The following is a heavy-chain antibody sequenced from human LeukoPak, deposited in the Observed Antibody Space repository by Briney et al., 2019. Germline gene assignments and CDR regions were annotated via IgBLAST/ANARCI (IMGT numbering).Heavy chain of an antibody. CDR3: ARGSPYYYDSSGYDAFDI. V-gene: IGHV3-53*01. J-gene: IGHJ3*02. Sequence: PGGSLRLSCAASGFTVSSNYMSWVRQAPGKGLEWVSVIYSGGSTYYADSVKGRFTISRDNSKNTLYLQMNSLRAEDTAVYYCARGSPYYYDSSGYDAFDIWGQGTMVTVSS. CDR1: GFTVSSNY. D-gene: IGHD3-22*01. CDR2: IYSGGST.